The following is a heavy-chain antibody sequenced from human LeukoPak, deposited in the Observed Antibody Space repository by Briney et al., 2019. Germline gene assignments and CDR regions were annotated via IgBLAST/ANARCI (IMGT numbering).Heavy chain of an antibody. J-gene: IGHJ4*02. Sequence: ASVEVSCKASGYTFTGYYMHWVRQAPGQGLEWMGWINPNSGGTNYAQKFQGRVTMTRDTSISTAYMELSRLRSDDTAVYYCASRRYYDSSGYRLSENWGQGTLVTVSS. CDR3: ASRRYYDSSGYRLSEN. CDR2: INPNSGGT. D-gene: IGHD3-22*01. CDR1: GYTFTGYY. V-gene: IGHV1-2*02.